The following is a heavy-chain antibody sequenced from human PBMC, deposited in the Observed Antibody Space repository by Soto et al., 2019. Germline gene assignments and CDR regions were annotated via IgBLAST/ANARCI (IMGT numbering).Heavy chain of an antibody. D-gene: IGHD2-2*01. V-gene: IGHV5-51*01. Sequence: GEALKISCKGSGYRFTSYWIGWVRQMPGKGLVWMGIIYPGDSDTRYSPSFQGQVTISADKSISTAYLQWSSLKASDTAMYYCARLATDIVVVPAAENWFDPWGQGTQVTVSS. J-gene: IGHJ5*02. CDR1: GYRFTSYW. CDR2: IYPGDSDT. CDR3: ARLATDIVVVPAAENWFDP.